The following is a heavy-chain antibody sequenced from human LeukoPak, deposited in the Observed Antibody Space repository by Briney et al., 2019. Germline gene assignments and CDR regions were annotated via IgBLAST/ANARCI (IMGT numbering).Heavy chain of an antibody. D-gene: IGHD3-10*01. V-gene: IGHV3-43*02. CDR2: INNDGHKT. CDR1: GFTLRDYA. CDR3: TKGLRSGTYYNIFDY. Sequence: PGGSLRLSCAASGFTLRDYAIHWVRQAPGKGLEWVSLSHINNDGHKTYYADSVKGRFTISRDNSRNSLYLQMNSLTIEDTALYFCTKGLRSGTYYNIFDYWSQGTLVTVSS. J-gene: IGHJ4*02.